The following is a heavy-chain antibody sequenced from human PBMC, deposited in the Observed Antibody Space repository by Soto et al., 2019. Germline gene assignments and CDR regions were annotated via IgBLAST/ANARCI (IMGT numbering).Heavy chain of an antibody. CDR2: ISSSSTTI. CDR3: ARSGGSWAFDP. V-gene: IGHV3-48*01. J-gene: IGHJ5*02. Sequence: GGSLRLSCAASGLTFSTSTMNWVRQAPGKGLEWVSYISSSSTTIYYADSVKGRFTISRDNAKNSLYLQMNSLRAEDTAIYYCARSGGSWAFDPWGQGTQVTVSS. D-gene: IGHD2-15*01. CDR1: GLTFSTST.